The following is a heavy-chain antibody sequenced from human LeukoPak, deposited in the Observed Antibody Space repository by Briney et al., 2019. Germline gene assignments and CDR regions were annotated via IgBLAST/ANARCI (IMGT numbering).Heavy chain of an antibody. Sequence: PSETLSPTCTVSGGSISSYYWSWIRQPPGKGLEWIGYIYYSGSTNYNPSLKSRVTISVDTSKNQFSLKLSSVTAADTAVYYCARVEYSSSLYYYYCMDVWGKGTTVTVSS. CDR2: IYYSGST. CDR3: ARVEYSSSLYYYYCMDV. D-gene: IGHD6-6*01. V-gene: IGHV4-59*01. CDR1: GGSISSYY. J-gene: IGHJ6*03.